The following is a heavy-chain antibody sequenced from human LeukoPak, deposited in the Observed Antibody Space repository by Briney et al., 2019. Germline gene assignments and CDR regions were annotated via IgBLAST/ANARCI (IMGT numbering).Heavy chain of an antibody. CDR3: AKGPGAARPGTNNDY. CDR2: IGSDANYI. D-gene: IGHD6-6*01. Sequence: GGSLRLSCAASGFIFSDYSISWVRQAPGKGLEWISSIGSDANYIYYADSVKGRFTISRDNSKNTLYLQMNSLRAEDTAVYYCAKGPGAARPGTNNDYWGQGTLVTVSS. CDR1: GFIFSDYS. J-gene: IGHJ4*02. V-gene: IGHV3-23*01.